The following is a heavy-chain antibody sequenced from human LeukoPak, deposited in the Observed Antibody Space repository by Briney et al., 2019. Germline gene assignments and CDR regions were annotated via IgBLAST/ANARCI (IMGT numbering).Heavy chain of an antibody. CDR2: IKQDGSEK. V-gene: IGHV3-7*01. CDR1: GFTFGDYW. D-gene: IGHD4-17*01. Sequence: GGSLRLSCAASGFTFGDYWMSWVRQAPGKGQEWVANIKQDGSEKYYVDSVKGRFTISRDNAKNSLYLQMSSLSAEDTAVYYCARDSSDYYRGLFDYWGQGTLVTVSS. CDR3: ARDSSDYYRGLFDY. J-gene: IGHJ4*02.